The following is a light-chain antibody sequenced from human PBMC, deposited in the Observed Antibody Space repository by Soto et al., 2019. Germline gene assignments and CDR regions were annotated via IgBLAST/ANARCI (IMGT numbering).Light chain of an antibody. J-gene: IGKJ1*01. CDR3: QHYNSYSEA. CDR1: QSVSSY. Sequence: EIVLTQSPATLSLSPGERATLSCRASQSVSSYLDWFQQKPGQAPRLLIYDASNRATGIPARFSGSGSGTDFTLTISSLQPDDFATYYCQHYNSYSEAFGQGTKVELK. V-gene: IGKV3-11*01. CDR2: DAS.